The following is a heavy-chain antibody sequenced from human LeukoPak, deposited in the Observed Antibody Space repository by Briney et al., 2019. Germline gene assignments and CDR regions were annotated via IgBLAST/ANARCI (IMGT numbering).Heavy chain of an antibody. CDR1: GFTFRSYT. CDR3: ARGASRADY. J-gene: IGHJ4*02. Sequence: GGSLRLSCAASGFTFRSYTMNWVRQAPGKRPEWVSSISSSSSYIYYADSVKGRFTISRDNAKNSLYLQMNSLRAEDTALYYCARGASRADYWGQGTLVTVSS. V-gene: IGHV3-21*01. CDR2: ISSSSSYI.